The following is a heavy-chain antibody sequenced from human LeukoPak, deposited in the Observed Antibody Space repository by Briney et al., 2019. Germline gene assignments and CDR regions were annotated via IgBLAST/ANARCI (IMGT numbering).Heavy chain of an antibody. CDR2: INHSGST. Sequence: PSETLSLTCAVYGGSFSGYYWSWIRQPPGKGLEWIGEINHSGSTNYNPSLKSRVTISVDTSKNQFSLKLSSVTAADTAVYYCARGPLWFGELPIVYWGQGTLVTVSS. V-gene: IGHV4-34*01. D-gene: IGHD3-10*01. J-gene: IGHJ4*02. CDR1: GGSFSGYY. CDR3: ARGPLWFGELPIVY.